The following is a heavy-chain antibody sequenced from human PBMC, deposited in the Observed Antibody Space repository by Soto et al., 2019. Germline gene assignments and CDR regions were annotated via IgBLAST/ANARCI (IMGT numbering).Heavy chain of an antibody. CDR2: IKPNSGGT. CDR1: GYTFTGYY. V-gene: IGHV1-2*04. CDR3: ARAGGIAAAGTLGDYYYYGMDV. D-gene: IGHD6-13*01. Sequence: GASVKVSCKASGYTFTGYYMHWVRQAPGQGLEWMGWIKPNSGGTNYAQKFQGWVTMTRDTSISTAYMELSRLRSDDTAVYYCARAGGIAAAGTLGDYYYYGMDVWGQGTTVTVSS. J-gene: IGHJ6*02.